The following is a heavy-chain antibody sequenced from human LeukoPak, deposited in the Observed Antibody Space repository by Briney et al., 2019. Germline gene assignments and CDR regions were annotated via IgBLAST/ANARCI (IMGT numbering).Heavy chain of an antibody. Sequence: SETLSLTCTVSGGSVSSSYYWGWILQPPGKGLEWIGSICSGGNICSNPSLESRVTISVDSSRSHFFLQLTSVTAADTAVYFCARDGPWKSDYWGQGTLVTVSS. D-gene: IGHD1-1*01. CDR1: GGSVSSSYY. CDR2: ICSGGNI. V-gene: IGHV4-39*02. CDR3: ARDGPWKSDY. J-gene: IGHJ4*02.